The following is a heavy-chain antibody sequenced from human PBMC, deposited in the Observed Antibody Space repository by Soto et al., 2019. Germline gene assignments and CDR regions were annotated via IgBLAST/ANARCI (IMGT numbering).Heavy chain of an antibody. CDR2: IIPIFGTA. V-gene: IGHV1-69*12. Sequence: QVQLVQSGAEVKKPGSSVKVSCKASGGTFSSYAISWVRQAPGQGLEWMGGIIPIFGTANYAQKFQGRVTITADESTRTAYRELSSLRSEDTAVYDGARSTTGDEAFDIWGQGTMVTVSS. CDR3: ARSTTGDEAFDI. D-gene: IGHD1-1*01. CDR1: GGTFSSYA. J-gene: IGHJ3*02.